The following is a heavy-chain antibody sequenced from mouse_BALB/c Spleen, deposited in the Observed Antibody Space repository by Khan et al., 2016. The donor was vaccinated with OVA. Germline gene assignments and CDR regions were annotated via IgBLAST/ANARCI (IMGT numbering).Heavy chain of an antibody. CDR3: TRNGFGNYESWDY. J-gene: IGHJ2*01. D-gene: IGHD2-1*01. CDR2: IYPGNSDT. V-gene: IGHV1-5*01. Sequence: EVQLQESGTVLARPGASVKMSCKASGYTFTSYWMHWVNQRPGQGLEWIGAIYPGNSDTNYNQKFKGKAKLTAVTSTSTAYLELNSLTNEDSAVYYCTRNGFGNYESWDYWGQGTTLTVSS. CDR1: GYTFTSYW.